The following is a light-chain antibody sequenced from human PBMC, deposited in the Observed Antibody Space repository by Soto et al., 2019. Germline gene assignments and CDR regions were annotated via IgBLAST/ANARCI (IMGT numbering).Light chain of an antibody. Sequence: QSALTQPRSVSGSPGQSVTISCTGTSSDVGGYNYVSWYQQFPGKAPKLMIYDVSKRPSGVPDRFSGSKSGNTASLTISVLQAEDEADYYCCSYAVSYTFWVFGGGTKLTVL. CDR2: DVS. J-gene: IGLJ3*02. CDR3: CSYAVSYTFWV. CDR1: SSDVGGYNY. V-gene: IGLV2-11*01.